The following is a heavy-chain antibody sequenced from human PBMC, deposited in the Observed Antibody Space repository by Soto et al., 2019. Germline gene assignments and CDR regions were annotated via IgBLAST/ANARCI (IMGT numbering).Heavy chain of an antibody. Sequence: PSQTLSLTCTVSGGSISSYYWRWIRQPAGKGLEWIGRIYTSGSTNYNPSPKSRVTMSVDTSKNQFSLKLSSVTAADTAVYYCARSTVTHYYFYYGMDVWGQGTTVTVSS. CDR1: GGSISSYY. V-gene: IGHV4-4*07. J-gene: IGHJ6*02. CDR2: IYTSGST. CDR3: ARSTVTHYYFYYGMDV. D-gene: IGHD4-17*01.